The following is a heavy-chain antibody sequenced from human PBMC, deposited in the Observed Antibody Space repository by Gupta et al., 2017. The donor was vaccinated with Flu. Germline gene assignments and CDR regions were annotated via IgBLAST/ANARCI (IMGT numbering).Heavy chain of an antibody. CDR1: G. CDR2: ISYDGSNK. CDR3: AKSEGVEMATFYYYMDV. D-gene: IGHD5-12*01. V-gene: IGHV3-30*18. Sequence: GMHWVRQAPGKGLEWVAVISYDGSNKYYADSVKGRFTISRDNSKNTLYLQMNSLRAEDTAVYYCAKSEGVEMATFYYYMDVWGKGTTVTVSS. J-gene: IGHJ6*03.